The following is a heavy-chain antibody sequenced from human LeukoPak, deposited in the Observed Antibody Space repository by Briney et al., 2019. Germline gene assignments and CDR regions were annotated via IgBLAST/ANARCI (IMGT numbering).Heavy chain of an antibody. CDR2: IYYSGST. D-gene: IGHD3-3*01. V-gene: IGHV4-30-4*08. Sequence: SQTLSLTCTVSGGSISSGDYYWRWLRQPPGTGLEWIGYIYYSGSTYYNPSLKSRVTISVDTSKNQFSLKLSSVTAADTAVYYCAREVITIFGVVTGLDYWGQGTLVTVSS. CDR3: AREVITIFGVVTGLDY. J-gene: IGHJ4*02. CDR1: GGSISSGDYY.